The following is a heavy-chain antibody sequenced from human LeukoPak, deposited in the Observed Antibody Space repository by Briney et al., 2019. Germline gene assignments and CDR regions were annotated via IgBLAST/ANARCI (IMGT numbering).Heavy chain of an antibody. CDR2: IYYSGST. CDR3: ARDRHLRRGMDV. D-gene: IGHD6-6*01. J-gene: IGHJ6*02. CDR1: GAPLTSYY. V-gene: IGHV4-59*01. Sequence: PLETLSLTCTVSGAPLTSYYWSWVRQPPGRGLEYIGYIYYSGSTNYNPSLKSLVTISVDTSKNQFSLKLSSVTAADAVVYYCARDRHLRRGMDVWGQGTTVTVSS.